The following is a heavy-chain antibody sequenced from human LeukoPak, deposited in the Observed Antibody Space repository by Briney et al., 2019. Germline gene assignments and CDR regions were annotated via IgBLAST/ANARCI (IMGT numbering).Heavy chain of an antibody. CDR1: GFTFSRYA. D-gene: IGHD2-2*01. Sequence: PGGSLTLSCPAAGFTFSRYAMHWVRQAPGRGLEWVGAIHHSGSANYNPSLKIRVTISVDKSKNQFSLKLSSVTAADTAVDHCARYLRYCSSTSCLYSFDYWGQGTLVTVSS. CDR3: ARYLRYCSSTSCLYSFDY. V-gene: IGHV4-4*02. CDR2: IHHSGSA. J-gene: IGHJ4*02.